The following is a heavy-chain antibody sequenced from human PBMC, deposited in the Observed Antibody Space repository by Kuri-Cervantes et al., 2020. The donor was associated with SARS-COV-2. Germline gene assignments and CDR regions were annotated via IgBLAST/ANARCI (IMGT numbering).Heavy chain of an antibody. V-gene: IGHV4-61*09. CDR2: MNTSGSA. D-gene: IGHD7-27*01. Sequence: SEILSLTCTVSDGSISSGSYYWSWIRQPAGKGLEWIGDMNTSGSANYNPSLRSRFTISVDTSKNQFSLKLTSVTAADTAVYYCATRVAGDPDYYYYYMDVWGTGTTVTVSS. CDR3: ATRVAGDPDYYYYYMDV. J-gene: IGHJ6*03. CDR1: DGSISSGSYY.